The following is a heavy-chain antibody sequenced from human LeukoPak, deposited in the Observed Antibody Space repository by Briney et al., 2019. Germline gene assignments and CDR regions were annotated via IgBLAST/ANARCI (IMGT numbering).Heavy chain of an antibody. CDR3: ARFLRGATNALEI. Sequence: SETLSLTCAVSGGSISGYYWGWIRQPPGKGLEYIGYIYYSGGTNYNPSLKSRVTMSVDTSKNQFSLKLNSVTAADTAVYYCARFLRGATNALEIWGQGTMVTVSS. J-gene: IGHJ3*02. D-gene: IGHD1-26*01. CDR1: GGSISGYY. V-gene: IGHV4-59*01. CDR2: IYYSGGT.